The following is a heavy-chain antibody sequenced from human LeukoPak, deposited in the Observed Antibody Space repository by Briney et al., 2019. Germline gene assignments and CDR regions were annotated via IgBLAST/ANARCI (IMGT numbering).Heavy chain of an antibody. J-gene: IGHJ4*02. Sequence: SETLSLTCAVYGGSFSGYYWSWIRQPPGTGLEWIGEINHSGSTNYNPSLKSRVTISVDTSKNQFSLKLSSVTAADTAVYYCARGLKGDYGGTYPYYFDYWGQGTLVTVSS. V-gene: IGHV4-34*01. CDR3: ARGLKGDYGGTYPYYFDY. CDR2: INHSGST. CDR1: GGSFSGYY. D-gene: IGHD4-17*01.